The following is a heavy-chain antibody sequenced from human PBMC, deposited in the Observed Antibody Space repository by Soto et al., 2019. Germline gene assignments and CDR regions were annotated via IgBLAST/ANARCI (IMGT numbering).Heavy chain of an antibody. CDR1: GGSISSYY. Sequence: SETLSLTCTVSGGSISSYYWSWIRQPPGKGLEWIGYIYYSGSTNYNPSLKSRVTISVDTSKNQFSLKLTSVTAADTAVYYCARGGHDDVWGSYRYIPYYFDYWGRGTLVTVSS. J-gene: IGHJ4*02. CDR3: ARGGHDDVWGSYRYIPYYFDY. V-gene: IGHV4-59*01. CDR2: IYYSGST. D-gene: IGHD3-16*02.